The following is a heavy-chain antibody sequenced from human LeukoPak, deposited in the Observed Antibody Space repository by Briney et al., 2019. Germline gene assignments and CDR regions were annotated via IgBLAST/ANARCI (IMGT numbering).Heavy chain of an antibody. CDR1: GGSISSYY. Sequence: PSETLSLTCTVSGGSISSYYWSWIRQPPGKGLEWIGYIYYSGSTNYNPSLKSRVTISVDTSKNQFSLKLSSVTAADTAVYYCARLSSLANIAARGRTWLDPWGQGSLVTVSS. V-gene: IGHV4-59*01. CDR2: IYYSGST. CDR3: ARLSSLANIAARGRTWLDP. J-gene: IGHJ5*02. D-gene: IGHD6-6*01.